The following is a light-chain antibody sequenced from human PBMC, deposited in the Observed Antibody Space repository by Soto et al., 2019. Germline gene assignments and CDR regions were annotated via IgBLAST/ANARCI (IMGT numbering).Light chain of an antibody. CDR3: QQRSSWPIT. CDR1: QSVTSY. J-gene: IGKJ5*01. V-gene: IGKV3-11*01. CDR2: DAS. Sequence: EIVLPQSPATLSLSPGERATLSCRASQSVTSYLAWYQQRPGQAPRLLINDASRRATGIPDRFSGSGSGADFTLTISSLEPEDFAVYYCQQRSSWPITFGQGTRLEI.